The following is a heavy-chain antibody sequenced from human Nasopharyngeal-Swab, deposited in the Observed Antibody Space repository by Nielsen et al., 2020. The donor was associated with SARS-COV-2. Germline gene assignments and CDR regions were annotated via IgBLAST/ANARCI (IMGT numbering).Heavy chain of an antibody. D-gene: IGHD3-10*01. CDR1: GFTFSSYS. CDR3: AAYYASGSYSSGSSNYYYYGKDV. V-gene: IGHV3-21*01. Sequence: GGSLRLSCVASGFTFSSYSMNWVRQAPGKGLEWVSCISNSSSYIYYEDSVKGRFTISRDNAENSLYLQMNSLRAEDTAVYYCAAYYASGSYSSGSSNYYYYGKDVWGQGTTVTVSS. CDR2: ISNSSSYI. J-gene: IGHJ6*02.